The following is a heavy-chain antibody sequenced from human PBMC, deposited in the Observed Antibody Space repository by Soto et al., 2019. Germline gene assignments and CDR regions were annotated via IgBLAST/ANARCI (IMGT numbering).Heavy chain of an antibody. V-gene: IGHV1-69*01. J-gene: IGHJ3*02. CDR1: GGTFSSYA. CDR3: ARARGDIVVVVATKNDAFDI. D-gene: IGHD2-15*01. Sequence: QVQLVQSGAEVKKPGSSVKVSCKASGGTFSSYAISWVRQAPGQGLEWMGGIIPIFGTANYAQKFQGRVKITADESTSTSYMEPSSMRSEDTAVYDCARARGDIVVVVATKNDAFDIWGQGTMVTVSS. CDR2: IIPIFGTA.